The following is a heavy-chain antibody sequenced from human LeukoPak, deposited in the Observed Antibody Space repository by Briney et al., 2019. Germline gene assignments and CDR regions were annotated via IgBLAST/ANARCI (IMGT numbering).Heavy chain of an antibody. Sequence: PSETLSLTCAVSGGSISSGGYSWSWIRQPPGKGLEWIGYIYHSGSTYYNPSLKSRVTISVDRSKNQFSLKLSSVTAADTAVSYCARGYDSSGYRDNWYFDLWGRGTLVTVSS. CDR1: GGSISSGGYS. CDR3: ARGYDSSGYRDNWYFDL. D-gene: IGHD3-22*01. V-gene: IGHV4-30-2*01. J-gene: IGHJ2*01. CDR2: IYHSGST.